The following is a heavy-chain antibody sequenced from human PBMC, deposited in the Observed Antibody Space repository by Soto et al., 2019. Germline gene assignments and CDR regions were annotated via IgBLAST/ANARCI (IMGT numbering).Heavy chain of an antibody. J-gene: IGHJ5*02. CDR2: IYYSGST. D-gene: IGHD3-10*01. CDR3: ARGLVWFEMYNWFDP. Sequence: LSLTCTVSGGSISSGDYYWSWIRQPPGKGLEWIGYIYYSGSTYYNPSLKSRVTISVDTSKNQFSLKLSSVTAADTAVYYCARGLVWFEMYNWFDPWGQGTLVTVSS. CDR1: GGSISSGDYY. V-gene: IGHV4-30-4*01.